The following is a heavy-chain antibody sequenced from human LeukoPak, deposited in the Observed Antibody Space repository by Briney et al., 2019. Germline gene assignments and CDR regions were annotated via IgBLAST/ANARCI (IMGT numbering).Heavy chain of an antibody. CDR1: GRSFKGYY. CDR3: ARGRGWFGELSRSPFDY. Sequence: TSETLSLTCAVYGRSFKGYYWRWIRQPRGKGLEWIGEINHSGSTNYNPSLKSRVTISVDTSKNQFSLKLSSVTAADTAVYYCARGRGWFGELSRSPFDYWGQGTLVTVSS. J-gene: IGHJ4*02. D-gene: IGHD3-10*01. CDR2: INHSGST. V-gene: IGHV4-34*01.